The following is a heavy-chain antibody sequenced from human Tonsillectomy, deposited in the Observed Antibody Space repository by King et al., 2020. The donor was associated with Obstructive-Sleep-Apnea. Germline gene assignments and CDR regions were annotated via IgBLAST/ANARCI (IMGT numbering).Heavy chain of an antibody. CDR3: AGGPGDDVDWYFDL. D-gene: IGHD4-17*01. V-gene: IGHV4-31*03. CDR1: GDSISSGGFY. Sequence: QLQESGPGPVKPSQTLSLTCTISGDSISSGGFYWTWIRQHPEKGLEWIGSMYFSGITYYNPSLKSRVTISVDTSENQFSLRLRSVTVADTAVYYCAGGPGDDVDWYFDLWGRGTLVTVSS. CDR2: MYFSGIT. J-gene: IGHJ2*01.